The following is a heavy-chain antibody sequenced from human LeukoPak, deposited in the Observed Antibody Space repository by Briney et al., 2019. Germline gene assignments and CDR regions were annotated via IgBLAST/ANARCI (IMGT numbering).Heavy chain of an antibody. CDR3: ARPLGITGTDWFDP. CDR2: IYDSGST. V-gene: IGHV4-59*08. J-gene: IGHJ5*02. Sequence: SETLSLTCTVSGGSISSHYWSWIRQPPGKGLEWIGYIYDSGSTNYSPSLKSRVTISVDTSKNQFSLKLSSVTAADTAVYYCARPLGITGTDWFDPWGQGTLVTVSS. CDR1: GGSISSHY. D-gene: IGHD1-20*01.